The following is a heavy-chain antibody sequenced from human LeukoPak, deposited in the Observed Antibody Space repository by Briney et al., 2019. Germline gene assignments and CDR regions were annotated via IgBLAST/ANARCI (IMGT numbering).Heavy chain of an antibody. Sequence: PGGSLRLSCAASGFTFSSYSMNWVRQAPGKGLEWVSSISSSSSYIYYADSVKGRFTISRDNAKNSLYLQINSLRAEDTAVYYCARDLGVAAAGTSYYYGMDVWGQGTTVTVSS. V-gene: IGHV3-21*01. CDR3: ARDLGVAAAGTSYYYGMDV. D-gene: IGHD6-13*01. CDR2: ISSSSSYI. CDR1: GFTFSSYS. J-gene: IGHJ6*02.